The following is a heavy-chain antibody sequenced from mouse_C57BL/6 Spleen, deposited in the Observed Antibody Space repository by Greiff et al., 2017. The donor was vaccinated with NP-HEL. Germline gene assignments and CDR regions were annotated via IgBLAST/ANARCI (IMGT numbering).Heavy chain of an antibody. D-gene: IGHD2-14*01. CDR2: IDPENGDT. Sequence: VQLQQSGAELVRPGASVKLSCTASGFNIKDDYMHWVKQRPEQGLEWIGWIDPENGDTEYASKFQGNATITADTASNTAYLQLLSLTSEDTAVYYCTVRQPYAMDYWGQGTSVTVSS. CDR1: GFNIKDDY. V-gene: IGHV14-4*01. CDR3: TVRQPYAMDY. J-gene: IGHJ4*01.